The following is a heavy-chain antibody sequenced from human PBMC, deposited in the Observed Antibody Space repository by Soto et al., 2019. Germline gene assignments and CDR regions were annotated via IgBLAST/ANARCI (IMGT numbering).Heavy chain of an antibody. Sequence: QVQLVQSGGEVKKPGASVKVSCKASGYTFTDYGITWVGQAPGQGLEWMGWISAYTGNTNYAQKVQGRVTMSTDTSTSTAYLELRSLRSDDTAVYYCARGPESRSTAYFDYWGQGTLVTVSS. CDR3: ARGPESRSTAYFDY. J-gene: IGHJ4*02. CDR1: GYTFTDYG. D-gene: IGHD1-26*01. V-gene: IGHV1-18*01. CDR2: ISAYTGNT.